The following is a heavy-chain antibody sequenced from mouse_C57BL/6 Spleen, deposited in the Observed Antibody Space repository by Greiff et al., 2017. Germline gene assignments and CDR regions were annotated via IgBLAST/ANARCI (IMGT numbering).Heavy chain of an antibody. CDR1: GFSLTSYA. CDR3: ARRGSYGNPWYFDV. D-gene: IGHD2-1*01. V-gene: IGHV2-9-1*01. J-gene: IGHJ1*03. Sequence: VMLVESGPGLVAPSQSLSITCTVSGFSLTSYAISWVRQPPGKGLEWLGVIWTGGGTNHNSALKSILSISKDNSKSQVFLKMNSLQTDDTARYYCARRGSYGNPWYFDVWGTGTTVTVSS. CDR2: IWTGGGT.